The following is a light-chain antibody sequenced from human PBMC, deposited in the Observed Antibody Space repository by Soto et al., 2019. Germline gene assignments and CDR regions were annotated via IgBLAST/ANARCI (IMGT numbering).Light chain of an antibody. CDR2: EVS. CDR1: SSDFGAYNY. V-gene: IGLV2-14*01. Sequence: QSALTQPASVSGSPGQSITISCTGTSSDFGAYNYVSWYQQHPGKAPKLMIYEVSNRPSGVSNRFSGSKSGNTASLTISGLQAEDEADYYCSSYTSGSTWVFGGGTKVTVL. CDR3: SSYTSGSTWV. J-gene: IGLJ3*02.